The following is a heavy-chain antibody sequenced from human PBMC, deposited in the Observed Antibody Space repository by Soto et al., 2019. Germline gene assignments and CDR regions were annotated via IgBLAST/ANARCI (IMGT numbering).Heavy chain of an antibody. CDR3: ARAHYGSGSYYPRKGYYYYGTDV. Sequence: QGQLVQSGAEVKKPGSSMKVSCKASGGTFSSYAISWVRQAPGQGLEWMGGIIPIFGTANYAQKFQGRVTITADESTSTAYMELSSLRSEGTAVYYCARAHYGSGSYYPRKGYYYYGTDVWGQGTTVTVSS. CDR1: GGTFSSYA. CDR2: IIPIFGTA. J-gene: IGHJ6*02. V-gene: IGHV1-69*01. D-gene: IGHD3-10*01.